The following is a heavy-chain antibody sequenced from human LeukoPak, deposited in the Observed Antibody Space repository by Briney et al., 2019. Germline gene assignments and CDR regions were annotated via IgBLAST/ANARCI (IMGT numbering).Heavy chain of an antibody. Sequence: GGSLRLSCAASGFTFSGCGMHWVRQAPGKGLEWVAFIWYDGRDKYYADSVKGQFTISRDNSKNTLYLQMNSLRAEDTAVYYCAKNPYSYSSYFDYWGQGTLVTVSS. CDR3: AKNPYSYSSYFDY. V-gene: IGHV3-30*02. CDR2: IWYDGRDK. CDR1: GFTFSGCG. J-gene: IGHJ4*02. D-gene: IGHD5-18*01.